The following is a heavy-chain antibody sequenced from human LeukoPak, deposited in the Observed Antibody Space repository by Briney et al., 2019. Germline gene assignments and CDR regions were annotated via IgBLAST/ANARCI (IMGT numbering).Heavy chain of an antibody. D-gene: IGHD6-19*01. CDR2: IYSGGST. CDR3: AKWVAVAGKFDY. CDR1: GFTVSSNY. V-gene: IGHV3-53*01. J-gene: IGHJ4*02. Sequence: GGSLRLSCAASGFTVSSNYMSWVRQAPGKGLERVSIIYSGGSTFYADSVKGRFTISRDNSKNTLYLQMNSLRAEDTAVYYCAKWVAVAGKFDYWGQGTLVTVSS.